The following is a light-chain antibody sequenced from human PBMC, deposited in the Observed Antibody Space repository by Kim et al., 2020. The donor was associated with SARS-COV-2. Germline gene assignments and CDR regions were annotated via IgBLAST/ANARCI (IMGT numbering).Light chain of an antibody. Sequence: ASVGDRVTITCRASQGIRDDLGWYQQKPGKAPKLLIYGAFSLQSGVPSRFSGSGAGTDFTLIVSSLQPEDFATYYCVQHHSYPWAFGQGTKVDIK. J-gene: IGKJ1*01. V-gene: IGKV1-6*01. CDR1: QGIRDD. CDR2: GAF. CDR3: VQHHSYPWA.